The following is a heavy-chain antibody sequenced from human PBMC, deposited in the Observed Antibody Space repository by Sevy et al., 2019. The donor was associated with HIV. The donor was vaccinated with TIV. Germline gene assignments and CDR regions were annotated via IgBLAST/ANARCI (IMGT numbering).Heavy chain of an antibody. V-gene: IGHV3-74*01. D-gene: IGHD6-13*01. CDR2: INSDGSST. CDR1: GFTFSSYW. CDR3: ARVGIAAAGDYYYMDV. Sequence: GGSLRLSCAASGFTFSSYWMHWVRQAPGKGLVWVSRINSDGSSTSYADSVKGRFTISRDNAKNTLYLQMNSLRAEETAVYYCARVGIAAAGDYYYMDVWGKGTTVTVSS. J-gene: IGHJ6*03.